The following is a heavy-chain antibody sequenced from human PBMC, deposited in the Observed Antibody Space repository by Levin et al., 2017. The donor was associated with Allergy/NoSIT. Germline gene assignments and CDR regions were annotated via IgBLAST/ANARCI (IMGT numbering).Heavy chain of an antibody. J-gene: IGHJ5*02. CDR1: GGSLSSSSYF. CDR3: ARQTHDYGDPKWFDR. CDR2: IHYSGNT. D-gene: IGHD4-17*01. Sequence: PSETLSLTCTVSGGSLSSSSYFWAWIRQPPGKGVEWIGSIHYSGNTYYNPPLRSRVTISVDTSKDQFSLRLTSVSVADTAVYYCARQTHDYGDPKWFDRWGQGTLVTVSS. V-gene: IGHV4-39*01.